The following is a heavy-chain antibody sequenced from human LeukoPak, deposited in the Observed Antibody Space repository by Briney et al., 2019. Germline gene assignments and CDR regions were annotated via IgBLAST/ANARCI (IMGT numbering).Heavy chain of an antibody. J-gene: IGHJ3*01. V-gene: IGHV3-66*02. Sequence: GGSLRLSCAASGITVSANYMSWVRQAPGKGLEWVSIIYSGGTTYYADSVKGRFTISRDNSRNTLYLQMNSLRAEDTAVYSCVGGGCGDSRPALGAFDLWGQGTMVTVSS. CDR3: VGGGCGDSRPALGAFDL. CDR2: IYSGGTT. CDR1: GITVSANY. D-gene: IGHD4-17*01.